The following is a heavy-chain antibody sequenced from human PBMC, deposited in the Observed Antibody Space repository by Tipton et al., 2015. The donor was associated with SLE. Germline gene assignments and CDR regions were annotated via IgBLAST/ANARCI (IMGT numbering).Heavy chain of an antibody. D-gene: IGHD4-17*01. Sequence: TLSLTCTVSGASISSYYWSWVRQPPGKGLEWIGYIDYSGNTYYTPSLKSRVTISVDTSKNQFSLNLNSVTAADTAVYYCARSSPYLKYGDPMFFFVYWGPGTLVTVSS. CDR1: GASISSYY. V-gene: IGHV4-59*01. J-gene: IGHJ4*02. CDR3: ARSSPYLKYGDPMFFFVY. CDR2: IDYSGNT.